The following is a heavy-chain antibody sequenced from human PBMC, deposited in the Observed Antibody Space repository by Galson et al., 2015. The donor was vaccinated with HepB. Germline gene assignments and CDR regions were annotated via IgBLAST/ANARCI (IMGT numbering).Heavy chain of an antibody. V-gene: IGHV6-1*01. D-gene: IGHD6-19*01. CDR2: TYYRSKWYN. J-gene: IGHJ3*02. CDR1: GDSVSSNSAA. CDR3: AVAGSTLGAFDI. Sequence: CAISGDSVSSNSAAWNRIRQSPSRGLEWLGRTYYRSKWYNDYAVSVKSRITINPDTSKNQFSLQLNSVTPEDTAVYYCAVAGSTLGAFDIWGQGTMVTVSS.